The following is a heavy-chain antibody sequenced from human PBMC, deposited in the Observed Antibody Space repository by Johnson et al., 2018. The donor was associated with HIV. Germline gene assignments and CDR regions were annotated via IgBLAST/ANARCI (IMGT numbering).Heavy chain of an antibody. J-gene: IGHJ3*02. CDR3: AREGNYYDSSSHVFDI. Sequence: MQLVESGGGVVQPGRSLRLSCAASGFTFSSYTMYWVRQAPGKGLEWVAVVSYDGSYKDYADSVKGRFTISRDSSKNTLYLQMNSLRAEDTAVHYCAREGNYYDSSSHVFDIWGQGTMVTVSS. CDR1: GFTFSSYT. D-gene: IGHD3-22*01. V-gene: IGHV3-30*04. CDR2: VSYDGSYK.